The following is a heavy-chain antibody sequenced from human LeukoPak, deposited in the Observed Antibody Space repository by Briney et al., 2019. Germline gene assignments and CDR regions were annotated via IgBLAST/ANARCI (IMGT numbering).Heavy chain of an antibody. CDR1: GYTFTSYD. V-gene: IGHV1-8*03. D-gene: IGHD2-2*01. CDR3: ARGIVVPIAHMSPRFDP. J-gene: IGHJ5*02. CDR2: TNPNSGNT. Sequence: ASVKVSCKASGYTFTSYDINWVRQATGQGLEWMGWTNPNSGNTGYAQKFQGRVTITRNTSISTAYMELSSLRSEDTAVYYCARGIVVPIAHMSPRFDPWGQGTLVTVSS.